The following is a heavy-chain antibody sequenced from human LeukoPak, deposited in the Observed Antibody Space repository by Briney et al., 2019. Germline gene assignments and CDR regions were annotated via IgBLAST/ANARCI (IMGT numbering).Heavy chain of an antibody. V-gene: IGHV3-21*01. CDR2: MSSGGTYI. CDR1: GFTFSNHA. J-gene: IGHJ4*02. D-gene: IGHD2-15*01. CDR3: ARDRPTGASRVFVVQ. Sequence: PGGSLRLSCTASGFTFSNHAMTWVRQAPGKGLEWVSSMSSGGTYIYYADSVRGRFTISRDNAKNSLYLVMNSLRAEDTATYYCARDRPTGASRVFVVQWGQGTLFTVSS.